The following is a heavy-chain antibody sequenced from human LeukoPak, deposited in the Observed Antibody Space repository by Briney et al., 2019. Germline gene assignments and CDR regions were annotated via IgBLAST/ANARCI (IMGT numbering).Heavy chain of an antibody. J-gene: IGHJ3*02. Sequence: PGGSLRLSCAASEFSFSDYYMSWIRQAPGKGLEWISYISSSGSTIYYADSVKGRFTISRDNAKNSLYLQMNSLRAEDTALYYCAKVMGDSSGYYPEDAFDIWGQGTMVTVSS. D-gene: IGHD3-22*01. CDR1: EFSFSDYY. CDR3: AKVMGDSSGYYPEDAFDI. V-gene: IGHV3-11*01. CDR2: ISSSGSTI.